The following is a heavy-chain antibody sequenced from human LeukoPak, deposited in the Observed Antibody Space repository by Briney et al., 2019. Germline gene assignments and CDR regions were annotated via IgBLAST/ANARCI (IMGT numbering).Heavy chain of an antibody. J-gene: IGHJ6*02. CDR2: VYYSGNT. D-gene: IGHD1-26*01. CDR3: ARDRDIGTYYYYYGMDV. CDR1: GGSISSSSYY. Sequence: SETLSLTCTVSGGSISSSSYYWGWIRQPPGKGLEWIGSVYYSGNTYYYPSLKSRVTISIDTSKNQFSLRLTSVTAPDTAVYYCARDRDIGTYYYYYGMDVWGQGTTVTVSS. V-gene: IGHV4-39*02.